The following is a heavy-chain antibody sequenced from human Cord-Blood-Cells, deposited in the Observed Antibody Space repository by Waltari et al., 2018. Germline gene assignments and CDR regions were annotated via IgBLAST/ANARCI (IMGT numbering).Heavy chain of an antibody. V-gene: IGHV1-69*01. Sequence: QVQLVQSGAEVKKPGSSVKVSCKASGGTFSSYAISWVRQAPGKGLEWMGGINPILGTANDAQKFQGRVTIPADESTSTAYMELSSLRSEDTAVYYCASVGRYCSGGSCYFDYWGQGTLVTVSS. J-gene: IGHJ4*02. CDR1: GGTFSSYA. D-gene: IGHD2-15*01. CDR2: INPILGTA. CDR3: ASVGRYCSGGSCYFDY.